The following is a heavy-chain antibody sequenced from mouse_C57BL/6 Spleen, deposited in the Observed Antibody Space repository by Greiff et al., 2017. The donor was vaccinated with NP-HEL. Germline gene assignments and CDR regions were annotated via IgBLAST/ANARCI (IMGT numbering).Heavy chain of an antibody. V-gene: IGHV1-62-2*01. CDR3: ARHEEGYYYGSRGAMDY. CDR2: FYPGSGSI. CDR1: GYTFTEYT. J-gene: IGHJ4*01. Sequence: VQLQQSGAELVKPGASVKLSCKASGYTFTEYTIHWVKQRSGQGLEWIGWFYPGSGSIKYNEKFKDKATLTADISSSTVYMELSRLTSEDSAVYFGARHEEGYYYGSRGAMDYWGQGTSVTVSS. D-gene: IGHD1-1*01.